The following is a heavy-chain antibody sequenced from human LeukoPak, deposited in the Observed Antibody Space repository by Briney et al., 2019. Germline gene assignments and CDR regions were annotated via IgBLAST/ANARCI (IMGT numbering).Heavy chain of an antibody. D-gene: IGHD3-22*01. Sequence: MPSETLSLTCGVPGGSTSNTNWWTWVRQPPGKGLEWIGEVNLQGSTNYNPSLKSRVTVSVDTSTNQFSLKLSSVTAADTAVYYCASSRHYDSVSWRNWAYGMDVWGQGTTVTVSS. V-gene: IGHV4-4*02. J-gene: IGHJ6*02. CDR2: VNLQGST. CDR3: ASSRHYDSVSWRNWAYGMDV. CDR1: GGSTSNTNW.